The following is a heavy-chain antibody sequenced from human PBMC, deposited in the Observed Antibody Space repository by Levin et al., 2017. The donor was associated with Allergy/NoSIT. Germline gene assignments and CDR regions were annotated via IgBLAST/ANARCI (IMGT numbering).Heavy chain of an antibody. CDR1: GFTVSSNY. CDR3: ARSRWYNSGWYGLLDY. Sequence: LSLTCAASGFTVSSNYMSWVRQAPGKGLEWVSVIYSGGSTYHADSVKGRFTISRDNSKNTLYLQMNSLRAEDTAVYYCARSRWYNSGWYGLLDYWGQGTLVTVSS. D-gene: IGHD6-19*01. V-gene: IGHV3-53*01. CDR2: IYSGGST. J-gene: IGHJ4*02.